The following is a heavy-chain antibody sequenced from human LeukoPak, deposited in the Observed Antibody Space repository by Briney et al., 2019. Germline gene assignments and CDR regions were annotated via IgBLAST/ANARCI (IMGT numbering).Heavy chain of an antibody. CDR1: GGSYSGYY. Sequence: SETLSLTCAVYGGSYSGYYWSWIRQPPARGLEWIGEINHSGSTNHNPSLKSRVTISVDTSKNQFSLKLSSVTAADTAVYYCARVRGDYIWGSYRSFDYWGQGTLVTVSS. J-gene: IGHJ4*02. V-gene: IGHV4-34*01. D-gene: IGHD3-16*02. CDR3: ARVRGDYIWGSYRSFDY. CDR2: INHSGST.